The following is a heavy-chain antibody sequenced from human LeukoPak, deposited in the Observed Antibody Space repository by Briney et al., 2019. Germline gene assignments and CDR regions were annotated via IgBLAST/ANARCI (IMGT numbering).Heavy chain of an antibody. V-gene: IGHV3-66*01. J-gene: IGHJ3*02. Sequence: PGGSLRLSCAASGFTVSSNYMSWVRQAPGKGLEWVSVIYSGGSTYYADSVKGRFTISRDSSKNTLYLQMNSLRAEDTAVYYCARVRSMTTVRDSFNIWGQGTPVTVSS. CDR1: GFTVSSNY. CDR3: ARVRSMTTVRDSFNI. D-gene: IGHD4-11*01. CDR2: IYSGGST.